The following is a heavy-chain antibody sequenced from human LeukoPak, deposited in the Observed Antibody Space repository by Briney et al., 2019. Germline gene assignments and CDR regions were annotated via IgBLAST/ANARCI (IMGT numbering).Heavy chain of an antibody. CDR2: INHSGST. D-gene: IGHD3-3*01. CDR1: GGSFSGYY. CDR3: ARGIDYDFWSGYYTGWFDP. Sequence: SPSETLSLTCAVYGGSFSGYYWSWIRQPPGKGLEWIGEINHSGSTNYNPSLKSRVTISVDTSKNQFSLKLSSVTAADTAVYYCARGIDYDFWSGYYTGWFDPWGQGTLVTVSS. V-gene: IGHV4-34*01. J-gene: IGHJ5*02.